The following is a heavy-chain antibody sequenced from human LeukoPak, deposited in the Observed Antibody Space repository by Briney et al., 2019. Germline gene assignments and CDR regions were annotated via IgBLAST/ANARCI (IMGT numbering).Heavy chain of an antibody. J-gene: IGHJ4*02. D-gene: IGHD6-13*01. CDR1: GFTFSSYG. Sequence: GGSLRLSCAASGFTFSSYGMHWVRQAPGKGLEWVAVISYDGSNKYYADSVKGRCTISRDNSKNTLYLQMTSLRAEDTAVYYCAKGDSSSWYSIGYWGQGTLVTVSS. V-gene: IGHV3-30*18. CDR3: AKGDSSSWYSIGY. CDR2: ISYDGSNK.